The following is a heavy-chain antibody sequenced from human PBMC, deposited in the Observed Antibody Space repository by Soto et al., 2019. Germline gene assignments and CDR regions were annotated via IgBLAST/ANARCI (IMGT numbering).Heavy chain of an antibody. Sequence: DVQLVESGGGLVQPGGSLSLSCAASGFTFSGYWMHWVRQPPGKGLVWVSRINNDGSSTTHADSVKGRFSISRDNAKNTMSLRLNSLRAEDTVVNYCPRDPGLRLDYWGQGNRVAVSS. D-gene: IGHD5-12*01. V-gene: IGHV3-74*01. J-gene: IGHJ4*02. CDR1: GFTFSGYW. CDR2: INNDGSST. CDR3: PRDPGLRLDY.